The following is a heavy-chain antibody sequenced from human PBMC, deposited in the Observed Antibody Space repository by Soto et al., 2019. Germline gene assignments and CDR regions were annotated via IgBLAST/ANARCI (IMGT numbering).Heavy chain of an antibody. J-gene: IGHJ6*03. CDR2: ISSSSSYI. Sequence: GGYLILSCAANSFPFSSDSTKWVNQAPGKGLEWVSSISSSSSYIYYADSVKGRFTISRDNAKNSLYLQMNSLRAEDTAVYYCAREVVLRFLEWSPYYYMDVWGKGT. CDR3: AREVVLRFLEWSPYYYMDV. D-gene: IGHD3-3*01. V-gene: IGHV3-21*01. CDR1: SFPFSSDS.